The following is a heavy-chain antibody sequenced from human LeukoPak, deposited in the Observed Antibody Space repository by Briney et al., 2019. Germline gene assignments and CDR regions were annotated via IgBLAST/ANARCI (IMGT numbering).Heavy chain of an antibody. D-gene: IGHD6-6*01. V-gene: IGHV3-9*01. Sequence: GGSLRLSCAASGFTFDDYAMHWVRQARGKGREGFSGFSWYSGSIGYADSVKGRFTISRDNAKNSLYLQMNSLRAEDTALYYCAKDIGRPGYYYYYGMDVWGQGTTVTVSS. J-gene: IGHJ6*02. CDR2: FSWYSGSI. CDR1: GFTFDDYA. CDR3: AKDIGRPGYYYYYGMDV.